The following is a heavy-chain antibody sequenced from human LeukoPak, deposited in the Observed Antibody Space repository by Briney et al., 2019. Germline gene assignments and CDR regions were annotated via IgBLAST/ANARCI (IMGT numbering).Heavy chain of an antibody. Sequence: GGSLRLSCAASGFTFTTYDMTWVRQAPGKGLEWVSCISGSGRTTNYADSVKGRFTISRDNSKNTLFLQMNNLRAEDTAVYYCAKDRDCSSTSCYVPFDSWGQGTLVTVSS. D-gene: IGHD2-2*01. CDR1: GFTFTTYD. CDR3: AKDRDCSSTSCYVPFDS. J-gene: IGHJ4*02. CDR2: ISGSGRTT. V-gene: IGHV3-23*01.